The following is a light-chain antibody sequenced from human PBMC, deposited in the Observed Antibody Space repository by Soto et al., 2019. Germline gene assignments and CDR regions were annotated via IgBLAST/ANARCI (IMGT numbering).Light chain of an antibody. CDR3: HQYGGSPRT. Sequence: EIVLTQSPGTLSLSPGERATLSCRASQSVSSSYLAWYQQKPGQAPRLLIYGASSRATGIPDRFSGSGSGTDFTLTIRRLEPEDFAVYYCHQYGGSPRTFGQGTKVDIK. J-gene: IGKJ1*01. V-gene: IGKV3-20*01. CDR1: QSVSSSY. CDR2: GAS.